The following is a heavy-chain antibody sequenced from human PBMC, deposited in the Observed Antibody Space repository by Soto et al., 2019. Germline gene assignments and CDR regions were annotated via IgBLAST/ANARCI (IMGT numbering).Heavy chain of an antibody. CDR3: ARGLERNNFVVMVVTSSEHWFDF. CDR1: GGSLSRYF. D-gene: IGHD2-8*02. V-gene: IGHV4-34*01. Sequence: QVQLQQGGAGLFKPSAPLSLPRAGYGGSLSRYFLTWVRPSPGKGLEGIGEINHSGSTSYNPSLKSRVTISVDTSKNQFSLSLTSVTAADTAVYYCARGLERNNFVVMVVTSSEHWFDFWGQGTRVTVAS. CDR2: INHSGST. J-gene: IGHJ5*01.